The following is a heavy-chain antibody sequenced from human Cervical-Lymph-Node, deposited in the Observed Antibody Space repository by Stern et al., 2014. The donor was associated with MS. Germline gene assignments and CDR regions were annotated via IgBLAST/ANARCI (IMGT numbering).Heavy chain of an antibody. D-gene: IGHD1-20*01. J-gene: IGHJ6*02. CDR1: GYTFTRHH. V-gene: IGHV1-46*03. CDR3: ARDLTITGSYGMDV. Sequence: QVQLVQSGAEVKKPGASVKVSCKASGYTFTRHHMYWVRQARGQGLEWMGIINPSGGSTSYAQKFQGRVTMTRDTSTSTVYMELSSLRSEDTAVYYCARDLTITGSYGMDVWGQGTTVTVSS. CDR2: INPSGGST.